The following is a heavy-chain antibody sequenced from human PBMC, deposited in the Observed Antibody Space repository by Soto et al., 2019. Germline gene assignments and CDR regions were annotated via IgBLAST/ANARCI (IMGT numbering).Heavy chain of an antibody. Sequence: GGSLRFSCAASGFTFCSYSMNWVRQAPGKGLEWVSSISSSSSYIYYADSVKGRFTISRDNAKNSLYLQMNSLRAEDTAVYYCARDMAYYDFWSGYPDYWGQGTLVTVSS. V-gene: IGHV3-21*01. CDR2: ISSSSSYI. J-gene: IGHJ4*02. CDR1: GFTFCSYS. D-gene: IGHD3-3*01. CDR3: ARDMAYYDFWSGYPDY.